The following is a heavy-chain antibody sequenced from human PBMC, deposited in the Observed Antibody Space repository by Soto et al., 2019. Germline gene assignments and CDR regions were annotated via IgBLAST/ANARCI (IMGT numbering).Heavy chain of an antibody. CDR2: ITSSSSYI. CDR3: ARERGAFDI. D-gene: IGHD3-10*01. J-gene: IGHJ3*02. Sequence: PGWSLRLSCVASGFSLSSHNINWVRQAPGKGLEWVSSITSSSSYIHYADSVKGRFTISRDNAKNSVYLQMNSLRAEDTAVYYCARERGAFDIWGQGTMVTVSS. CDR1: GFSLSSHN. V-gene: IGHV3-21*01.